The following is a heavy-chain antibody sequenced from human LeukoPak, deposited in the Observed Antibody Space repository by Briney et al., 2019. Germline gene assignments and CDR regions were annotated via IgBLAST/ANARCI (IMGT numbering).Heavy chain of an antibody. CDR1: GFTFSRYG. CDR3: ARVYGSYYYYGMDV. D-gene: IGHD1-26*01. V-gene: IGHV3-30*03. J-gene: IGHJ6*02. Sequence: PGRSLRLSCAASGFTFSRYGLHWVRQAPGKGLEWVAVIANDGKDKKYTDSVKGRFTISRDNSKSTLFLQMNSLRAEDMAVYYCARVYGSYYYYGMDVWGQGTTVTVSS. CDR2: IANDGKDK.